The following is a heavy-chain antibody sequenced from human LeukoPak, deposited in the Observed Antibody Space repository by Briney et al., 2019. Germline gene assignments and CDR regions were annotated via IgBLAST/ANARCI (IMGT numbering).Heavy chain of an antibody. CDR1: GGSISIYR. D-gene: IGHD3-10*01. Sequence: SETLSLTCTLSGGSISIYRWSWIRQPAGKGLEWMGRIDTSGNTNYNPSLNGRVTMSVDTSKTQFYLNLRSVTAADTAIYYCARGIVRGVSAPDIWGQGTMVTVSS. CDR2: IDTSGNT. J-gene: IGHJ3*02. CDR3: ARGIVRGVSAPDI. V-gene: IGHV4-4*07.